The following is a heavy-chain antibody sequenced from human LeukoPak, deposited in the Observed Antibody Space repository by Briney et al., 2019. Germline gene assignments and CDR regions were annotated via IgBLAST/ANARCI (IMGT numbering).Heavy chain of an antibody. CDR1: GGSFSSYY. D-gene: IGHD3-10*01. V-gene: IGHV4-59*08. J-gene: IGHJ4*02. CDR2: IYYSGST. CDR3: ARLERRYYGSGSYYPIFDY. Sequence: SETLSLTCAVYGGSFSSYYWSWIRQPPGKGLEWIGYIYYSGSTNYNPSLKSRVTISVDTSKNQFSLKLSSVTAADTAVYYCARLERRYYGSGSYYPIFDYWGQGTLVTVSS.